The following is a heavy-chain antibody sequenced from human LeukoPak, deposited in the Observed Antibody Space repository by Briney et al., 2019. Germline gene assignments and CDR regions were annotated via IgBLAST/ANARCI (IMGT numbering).Heavy chain of an antibody. V-gene: IGHV4-61*02. Sequence: SETLSLTCTVSGGSISSGSYYWSWIRQPAGKGLEWIGRIYTSGSTNYNPSLRRRVTMSVDTSKNQFSLKLSSVTAADTAVYYCARGRSGRSSGWYDYYYMDVWGKGTTVTVSS. CDR3: ARGRSGRSSGWYDYYYMDV. D-gene: IGHD6-19*01. J-gene: IGHJ6*03. CDR1: GGSISSGSYY. CDR2: IYTSGST.